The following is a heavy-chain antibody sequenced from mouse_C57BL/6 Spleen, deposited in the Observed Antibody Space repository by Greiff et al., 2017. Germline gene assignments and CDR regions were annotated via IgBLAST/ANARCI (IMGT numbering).Heavy chain of an antibody. CDR2: ISDGGSYT. D-gene: IGHD2-2*01. CDR1: GFTFSSYA. J-gene: IGHJ1*03. CDR3: AREYGYTRYFDV. Sequence: VQLKESGGGLVKPGGSLKLSCAASGFTFSSYAMSWVRQTPEKRLEWVATISDGGSYTYYPDNVKGRFTISRDNAKNNLYLQMSHLKSEDTAMYYCAREYGYTRYFDVWGTGTTVTVSS. V-gene: IGHV5-4*01.